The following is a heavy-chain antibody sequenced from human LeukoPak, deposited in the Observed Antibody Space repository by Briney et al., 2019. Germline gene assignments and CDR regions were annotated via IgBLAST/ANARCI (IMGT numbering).Heavy chain of an antibody. CDR3: ARDGGSFRRPFDY. J-gene: IGHJ4*02. V-gene: IGHV3-53*01. CDR1: GFIVSNYY. Sequence: GGSLRLSCGASGFIVSNYYMSWVRQAPGKGLEWVSILYSGGTTYYADSVKGRFTVSRDHSKNTLYLQMNSLRAEDTAIYYCARDGGSFRRPFDYWGQGTLVTVSS. D-gene: IGHD1-26*01. CDR2: LYSGGTT.